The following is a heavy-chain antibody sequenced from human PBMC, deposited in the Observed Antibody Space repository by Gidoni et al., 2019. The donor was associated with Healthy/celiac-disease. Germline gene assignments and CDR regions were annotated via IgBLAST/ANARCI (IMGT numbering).Heavy chain of an antibody. Sequence: EVQLLESGGGLVQPGGSLRLSCAASGFTFSSYAMSWVRQAPGKGLEWVSAISGSGGRTYYADSVKGRFTISRDNSKNTLYLQMNSLRAEDTAVYYCAKDEGSAGTMIVVVPFFDYWGQGTLVTVSS. D-gene: IGHD3-22*01. J-gene: IGHJ4*02. CDR3: AKDEGSAGTMIVVVPFFDY. V-gene: IGHV3-23*01. CDR1: GFTFSSYA. CDR2: ISGSGGRT.